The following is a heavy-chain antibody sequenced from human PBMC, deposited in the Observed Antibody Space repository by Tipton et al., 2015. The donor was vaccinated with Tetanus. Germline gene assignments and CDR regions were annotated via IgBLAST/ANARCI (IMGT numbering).Heavy chain of an antibody. CDR3: AREARWRETDS. D-gene: IGHD4-23*01. J-gene: IGHJ5*01. V-gene: IGHV3-23*01. Sequence: SLRLSCAASGFTFSSYAMSWVRQVPGKGLEWISTISGSGRTTYYADSVKGRFIMSRDNSKNTLYLQMNSLRAEDTAVYYCAREARWRETDSWGQGTLVSVSS. CDR1: GFTFSSYA. CDR2: ISGSGRTT.